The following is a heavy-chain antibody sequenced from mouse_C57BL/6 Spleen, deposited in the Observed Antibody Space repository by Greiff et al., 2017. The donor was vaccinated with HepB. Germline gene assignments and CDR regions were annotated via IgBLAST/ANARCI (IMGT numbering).Heavy chain of an antibody. V-gene: IGHV1-72*01. CDR1: GYTFTSYW. D-gene: IGHD2-5*01. CDR3: ASYSNYGYYYAMDY. Sequence: VQLQQSGAELVKPGASVKLSCKASGYTFTSYWMHWVKQRPGRGLEWIGRIDPNSGGTKYNEKFKSKATLTVDKPSSTAYMQLSSLTSEDSAVYYCASYSNYGYYYAMDYWGQGTSVTVSS. J-gene: IGHJ4*01. CDR2: IDPNSGGT.